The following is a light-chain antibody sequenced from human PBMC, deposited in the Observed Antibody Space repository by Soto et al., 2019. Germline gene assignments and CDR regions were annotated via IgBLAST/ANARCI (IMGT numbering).Light chain of an antibody. CDR2: DVS. CDR3: SSYTSSSTLLYV. V-gene: IGLV2-14*01. J-gene: IGLJ1*01. CDR1: SSDVGGYKY. Sequence: QSALSQPPSAAGSPGQSVTISCTGTSSDVGGYKYVSWHQQHPGKAPKLMIYDVSNRPSGVSSRFSGSKSGNTASLTISGLQAEDEADYYCSSYTSSSTLLYVFGTGTKVTVL.